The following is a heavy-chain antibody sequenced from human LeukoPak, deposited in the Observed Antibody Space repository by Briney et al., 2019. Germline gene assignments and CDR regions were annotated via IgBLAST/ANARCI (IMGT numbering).Heavy chain of an antibody. CDR1: GDSISSNSYY. Sequence: SETLSLTCTVSGDSISSNSYYWGWIRQPPGKGLEWIVSIYYSGASYYNPSLKSRVIISVYTSKNQFSLKLSSVTAADTAVFYCARHYYDSSGYYLEGFDIWGQGTMVTVSS. J-gene: IGHJ3*02. CDR3: ARHYYDSSGYYLEGFDI. V-gene: IGHV4-39*01. CDR2: IYYSGAS. D-gene: IGHD3-22*01.